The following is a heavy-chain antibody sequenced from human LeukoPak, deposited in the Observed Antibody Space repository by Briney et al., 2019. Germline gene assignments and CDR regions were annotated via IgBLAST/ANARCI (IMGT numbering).Heavy chain of an antibody. Sequence: GASVTVSCKASGGTFNSYAISWVRQAPGQGLEWMGWINTNTGNPMYAQGFTGRFVFSLDTSVSTAYLQISSLKAEDTAMYYCARDWSGPLWGQGTLVTVSS. J-gene: IGHJ4*02. CDR2: INTNTGNP. CDR1: GGTFNSYA. V-gene: IGHV7-4-1*02. D-gene: IGHD3-3*01. CDR3: ARDWSGPL.